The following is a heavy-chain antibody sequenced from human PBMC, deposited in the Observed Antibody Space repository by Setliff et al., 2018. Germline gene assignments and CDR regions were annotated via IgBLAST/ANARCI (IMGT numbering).Heavy chain of an antibody. CDR2: FDPEDGET. Sequence: ASVKVSCKVSGYTLTELSMHWVLQAPGKGLEWMGGFDPEDGETIYAQKFQGRVTMTEDTSTDTAYMELSSLRSEDTAVYYCATNSGGNTIDAFDIWGQGTMVTVSS. V-gene: IGHV1-24*01. J-gene: IGHJ3*02. CDR1: GYTLTELS. D-gene: IGHD2-15*01. CDR3: ATNSGGNTIDAFDI.